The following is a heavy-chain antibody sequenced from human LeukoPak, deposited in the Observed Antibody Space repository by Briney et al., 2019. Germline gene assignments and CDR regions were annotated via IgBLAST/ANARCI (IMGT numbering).Heavy chain of an antibody. D-gene: IGHD3-10*01. CDR3: ARGHVFSLVWFGE. V-gene: IGHV4-34*01. CDR2: INHSGST. J-gene: IGHJ4*02. CDR1: GGSFSGYY. Sequence: SETLSLTCAVYGGSFSGYYCSWIRQPPGRGLEWIGEINHSGSTNYNPSLKGRFTISVDTSKNPFSLKLTSVTAGDTAVYYWARGHVFSLVWFGEGGQETQVPVSS.